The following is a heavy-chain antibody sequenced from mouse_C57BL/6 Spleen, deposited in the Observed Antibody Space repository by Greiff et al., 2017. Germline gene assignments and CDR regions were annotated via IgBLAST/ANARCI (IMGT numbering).Heavy chain of an antibody. CDR1: GYAFSSYW. D-gene: IGHD2-4*01. CDR2: IYPGDGDT. J-gene: IGHJ4*01. CDR3: ARSGYDYDVYAMDY. V-gene: IGHV1-80*01. Sequence: VMLVESGAELVKPGASVKISCKASGYAFSSYWMNWVKQRPGQGLEWIGQIYPGDGDTNYNGKFKGKATLTADKSSSTAYMQLSSLTSEDSAVYFCARSGYDYDVYAMDYWGQGTSVTVSS.